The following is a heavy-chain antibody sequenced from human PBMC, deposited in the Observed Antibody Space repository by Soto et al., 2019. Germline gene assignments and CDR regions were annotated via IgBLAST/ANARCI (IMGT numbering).Heavy chain of an antibody. Sequence: SLRLSCAASGFTFSSYGMHWVRQAPGKGLEWVAVIWYDGSNKYYADSVKGRFTISRDNSKNTLYLQMNSLRAEDTAVYYCARDPLRLLWFGESHSSYYFDYWGQGPLVTVSS. V-gene: IGHV3-33*01. D-gene: IGHD3-10*01. CDR2: IWYDGSNK. J-gene: IGHJ4*02. CDR3: ARDPLRLLWFGESHSSYYFDY. CDR1: GFTFSSYG.